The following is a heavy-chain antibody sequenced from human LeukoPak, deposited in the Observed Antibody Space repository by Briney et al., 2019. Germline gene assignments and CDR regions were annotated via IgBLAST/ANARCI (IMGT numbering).Heavy chain of an antibody. V-gene: IGHV4-31*03. D-gene: IGHD6-19*01. Sequence: NPSETLSLTCTVSGGSISSGGYYWTWIRQHPGKGLEWIGYIYYSGSTDYNPSLKSRLTISLDTSKNQFSLKLSSVTAADTAVYFCARSGPHYGWYYFDYWGQGTLVTVSS. CDR3: ARSGPHYGWYYFDY. J-gene: IGHJ4*02. CDR2: IYYSGST. CDR1: GGSISSGGYY.